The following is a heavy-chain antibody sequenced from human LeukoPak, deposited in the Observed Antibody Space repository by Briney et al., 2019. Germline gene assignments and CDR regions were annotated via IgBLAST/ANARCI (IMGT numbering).Heavy chain of an antibody. CDR2: IIPIFGTA. D-gene: IGHD5-24*01. Sequence: SVKVSCKASGGTFGSYAISWVRQAPGQGLEWMGGIIPIFGTANSAQKFQGRVTITADESTSTAYMELSSLRSEDTAVYYCARGVDGYNSWDYWGQGTLVTVSS. J-gene: IGHJ4*02. CDR3: ARGVDGYNSWDY. CDR1: GGTFGSYA. V-gene: IGHV1-69*13.